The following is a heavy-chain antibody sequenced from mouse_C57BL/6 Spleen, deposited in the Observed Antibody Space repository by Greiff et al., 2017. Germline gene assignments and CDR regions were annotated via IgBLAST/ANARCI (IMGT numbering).Heavy chain of an antibody. CDR3: ANDSPFAY. J-gene: IGHJ3*01. D-gene: IGHD2-12*01. CDR2: IDPSDSYT. CDR1: GYTFTSYW. Sequence: QVQLQQPGAELVMPGASVKLSCKASGYTFTSYWMHWVKQRPGQGLEWIGEIDPSDSYTNYNQKFKGKSTLTVDKSSSTAYMQLSSLTSEDAAVFYCANDSPFAYWGQGTLVTVSA. V-gene: IGHV1-69*01.